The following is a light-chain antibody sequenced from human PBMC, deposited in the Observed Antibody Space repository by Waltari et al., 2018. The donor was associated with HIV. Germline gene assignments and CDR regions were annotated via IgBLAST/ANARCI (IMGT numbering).Light chain of an antibody. CDR2: QNS. CDR1: KLGDKN. Sequence: SYELTQPPSMSVSPGQTASITCSGDKLGDKNVCWYQQRPGQSPVMVIYQNSERPSGVPDRFSGSKSGNTATLTISGTQAINEADYYCQAWDNNSAVFGGGTKLTVL. V-gene: IGLV3-1*01. J-gene: IGLJ2*01. CDR3: QAWDNNSAV.